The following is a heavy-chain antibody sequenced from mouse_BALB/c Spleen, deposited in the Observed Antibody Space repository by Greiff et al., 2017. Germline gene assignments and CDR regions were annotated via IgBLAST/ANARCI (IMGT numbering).Heavy chain of an antibody. V-gene: IGHV5-4*02. J-gene: IGHJ3*01. D-gene: IGHD1-1*01. CDR3: ARDYYYGSSYAWFAY. CDR2: ISDGGSYT. CDR1: GFTFSDYY. Sequence: EVMLVESGGGLVKPGGSLKLSCAASGFTFSDYYMYWVRQTPEKRLEWVATISDGGSYTYYPDSVKGRFTLSRDNAKNNLYLQMSSLKSEDTAMYYCARDYYYGSSYAWFAYWGQGTLVTVSA.